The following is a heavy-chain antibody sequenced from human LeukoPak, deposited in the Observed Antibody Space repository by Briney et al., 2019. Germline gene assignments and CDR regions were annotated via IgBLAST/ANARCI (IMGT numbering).Heavy chain of an antibody. J-gene: IGHJ3*02. D-gene: IGHD3-16*01. CDR1: GDTSGSYA. V-gene: IGHV1-69*04. CDR3: ARARSRITFGGIRHAFDI. Sequence: APVKVSCKASGDTSGSYAMNWVRQAPGQGLEWVARIIPLLGITNHAQKLQGRVTVNADTSTNTVYMELSSLRPDDTAVYYCARARSRITFGGIRHAFDIWGQGTLVTVSS. CDR2: IIPLLGIT.